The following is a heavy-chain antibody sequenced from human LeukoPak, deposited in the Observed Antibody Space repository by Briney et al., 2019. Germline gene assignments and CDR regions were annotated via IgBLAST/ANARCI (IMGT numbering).Heavy chain of an antibody. CDR3: ARVYGDYGASFDY. CDR2: INHSGST. CDR1: GGSFSGYY. J-gene: IGHJ4*02. V-gene: IGHV4-34*01. Sequence: SETLSLTCAVYGGSFSGYYWSWIRQPPGKGLEWIGEINHSGSTNYNPSLKSRVTISVDTSKNQFSLKLGSVTAADTAVYYCARVYGDYGASFDYWGQGTLVTVSS. D-gene: IGHD4-17*01.